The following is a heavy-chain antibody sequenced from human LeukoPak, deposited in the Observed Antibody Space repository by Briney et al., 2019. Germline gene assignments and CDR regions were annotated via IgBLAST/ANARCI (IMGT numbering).Heavy chain of an antibody. J-gene: IGHJ4*02. CDR1: GFIFSSYG. CDR2: IGLVESKK. D-gene: IGHD1-7*01. CDR3: AKDLPDWNYDY. V-gene: IGHV3-30*02. Sequence: PGGSLRLSCAASGFIFSSYGMHLVRPAPGKGLGWVAFIGLVESKKYYAASVRGRFTISRDNSKNTVYLQMNSLRADDTAVYYCAKDLPDWNYDYWGQGTLVTVSS.